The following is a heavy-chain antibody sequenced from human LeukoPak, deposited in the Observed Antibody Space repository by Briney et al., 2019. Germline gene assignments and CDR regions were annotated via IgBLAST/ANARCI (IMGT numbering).Heavy chain of an antibody. CDR1: GYTFTSYG. CDR3: AREGIGIVSRWSDYYYHGMDV. J-gene: IGHJ6*02. CDR2: ISANSNNT. D-gene: IGHD6-19*01. Sequence: ASVKVSCTASGYTFTSYGINWVRQAPGEGREWVGWISANSNNTNSGQNLQGRVTMSPDTCTRTAYMDLRRLRSDDTAVYYCAREGIGIVSRWSDYYYHGMDVWGQGTRVTVSS. V-gene: IGHV1-18*01.